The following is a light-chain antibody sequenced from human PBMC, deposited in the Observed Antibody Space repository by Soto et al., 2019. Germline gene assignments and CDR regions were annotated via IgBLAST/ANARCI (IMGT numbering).Light chain of an antibody. J-gene: IGKJ1*01. CDR1: QSISAS. CDR2: DAS. CDR3: QHYDEYPWT. V-gene: IGKV1-5*01. Sequence: DIQMTQSPSTLSASVGDRFTMTCRATQSISASLAWYQQKPGEAPTLLIYDASSLESGVPSRFSGGGSETEFTLTISSLQPDDVATYYCQHYDEYPWTFGQGTKVDIK.